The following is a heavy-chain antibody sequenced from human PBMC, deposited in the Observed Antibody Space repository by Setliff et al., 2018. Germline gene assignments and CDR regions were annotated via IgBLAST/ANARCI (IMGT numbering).Heavy chain of an antibody. CDR1: GFTFSSYS. J-gene: IGHJ6*02. Sequence: TGGSLRLSCAASGFTFSSYSMNWVRQAPGKGLEWVSYISSSSSTIYYADSVKGRFTISRDNAKNSLYLQMNSLRAEDTAVYYCARDRDVVPAALAYYYYSGMDVWGQGTTVTV. CDR3: ARDRDVVPAALAYYYYSGMDV. D-gene: IGHD2-2*01. CDR2: ISSSSSTI. V-gene: IGHV3-48*04.